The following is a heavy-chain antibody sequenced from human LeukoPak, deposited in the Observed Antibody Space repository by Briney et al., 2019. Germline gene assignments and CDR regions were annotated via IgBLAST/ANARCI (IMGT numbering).Heavy chain of an antibody. Sequence: WASVKVSCKASGGTFSSYAISWVRQPPGQGLEWMGGIIPIFGTANYAQKFQGRVTITTDESTSTAYMELSSLRSEDTAVYYCARSPRGYSGYDYGGDFFDYWGQGTLVTVSS. CDR2: IIPIFGTA. CDR1: GGTFSSYA. CDR3: ARSPRGYSGYDYGGDFFDY. J-gene: IGHJ4*02. D-gene: IGHD5-12*01. V-gene: IGHV1-69*05.